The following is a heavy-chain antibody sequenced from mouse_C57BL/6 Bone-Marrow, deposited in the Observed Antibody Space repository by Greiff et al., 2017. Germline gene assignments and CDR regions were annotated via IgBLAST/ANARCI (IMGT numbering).Heavy chain of an antibody. D-gene: IGHD1-1*01. CDR2: IAPEDGDT. Sequence: EVQLQQSGAELVRPGASVKLSCTASGFNIKDYYMHWVKQRPEQSLEWIGRIAPEDGDTEYAPTFQGKATMTADPASNTAYLQLSSLTSEDTAVYYCTIPITTVVAGDYWGQGTTLTGSS. V-gene: IGHV14-1*01. CDR1: GFNIKDYY. J-gene: IGHJ2*01. CDR3: TIPITTVVAGDY.